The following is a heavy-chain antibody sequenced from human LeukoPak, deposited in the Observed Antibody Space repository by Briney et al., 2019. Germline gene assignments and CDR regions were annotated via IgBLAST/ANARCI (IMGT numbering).Heavy chain of an antibody. CDR1: GGSISSSSYY. J-gene: IGHJ6*02. CDR2: IYYSGST. D-gene: IGHD2-21*01. V-gene: IGHV4-39*01. CDR3: ARPSAVINYGMDV. Sequence: SETLSLTCTVSGGSISSSSYYWGWIRQPPGKGLEWIGSIYYSGSTYYNPSLKSRVTISVDTSKNQFSLKLSSVTAADTAVYYCARPSAVINYGMDVWGQGTTVTVSS.